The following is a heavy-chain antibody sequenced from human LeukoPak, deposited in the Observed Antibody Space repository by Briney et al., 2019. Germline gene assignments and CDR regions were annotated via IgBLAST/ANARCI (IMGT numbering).Heavy chain of an antibody. Sequence: SVKVSCKASGYTFTSYYMHWMRQAPGQGLEWMGGIIPIFGTANYAQKFQGRVTITADESTSTAYMELSSLRSEDTAVYYCARVNYDFWSGYYARGDFDYWGQGTLVTVSS. CDR2: IIPIFGTA. V-gene: IGHV1-69*13. D-gene: IGHD3-3*01. CDR1: GYTFTSYY. J-gene: IGHJ4*02. CDR3: ARVNYDFWSGYYARGDFDY.